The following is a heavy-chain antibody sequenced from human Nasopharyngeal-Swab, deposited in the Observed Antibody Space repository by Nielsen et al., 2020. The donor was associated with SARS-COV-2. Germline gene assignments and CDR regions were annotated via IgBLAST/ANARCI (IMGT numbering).Heavy chain of an antibody. CDR1: GGSISSYY. J-gene: IGHJ4*02. Sequence: SETLSLTCTVSGGSISSYYWSWIRQPPGKGLEWIGYIYYSGSTNYNPSLKSRVTIPVDTSKNQFSLKLSSVTAADTAVYYCARGRYHPTGSLRGFSTLFDYWGQGTLVTVSS. V-gene: IGHV4-59*12. CDR2: IYYSGST. D-gene: IGHD3-9*01. CDR3: ARGRYHPTGSLRGFSTLFDY.